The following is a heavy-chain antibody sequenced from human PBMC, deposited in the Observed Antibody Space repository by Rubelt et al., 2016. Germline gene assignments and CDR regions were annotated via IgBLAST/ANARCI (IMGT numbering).Heavy chain of an antibody. D-gene: IGHD1-26*01. Sequence: QVQLQESGPGLVKPSETLSLTCTVSGASIRGFYWTWIRQPPGKGLEWIGSSYSGGRTNYHPSLKGRVTISLDTSKTQFSQAGDCAQTARRAESNCERGKGDGHYYYDYDMDGWGRGTTVTVAS. CDR3: ERGKGDGHYYYDYDMDG. CDR2: SYSGGRT. V-gene: IGHV4-59*12. J-gene: IGHJ6*03. CDR1: GASIRGFY.